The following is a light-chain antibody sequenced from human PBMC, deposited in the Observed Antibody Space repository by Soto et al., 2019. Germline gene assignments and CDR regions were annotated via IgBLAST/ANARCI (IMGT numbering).Light chain of an antibody. Sequence: VMTQAPATLSVSPGERVTLSCRASQTINNNVAWYQLKDGQVPRLLIYGASTRATDIPARFSGSGSGTEFTLTISSLQPDDFATYYCQQYNSYWTFGQGTKVDIK. CDR3: QQYNSYWT. J-gene: IGKJ1*01. CDR1: QTINNN. V-gene: IGKV3-15*01. CDR2: GAS.